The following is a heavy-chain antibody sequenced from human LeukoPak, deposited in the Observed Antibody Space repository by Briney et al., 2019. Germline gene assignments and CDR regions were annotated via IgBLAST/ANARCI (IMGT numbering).Heavy chain of an antibody. Sequence: SETLSLTCAVYGGSFSGYYWSWIRQPPGKGLEWIGEINRSGSTNYNPSFKSQVTISVDTSKNQFSLKLSSVTAADTAVYYCARGSTHYYYYYMDVWGKGTTVTISS. V-gene: IGHV4-34*01. CDR1: GGSFSGYY. CDR2: INRSGST. CDR3: ARGSTHYYYYYMDV. J-gene: IGHJ6*03.